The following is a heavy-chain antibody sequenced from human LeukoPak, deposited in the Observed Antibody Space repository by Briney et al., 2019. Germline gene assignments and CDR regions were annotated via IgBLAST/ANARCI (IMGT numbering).Heavy chain of an antibody. CDR2: IYYSGST. CDR1: GGSISSYY. J-gene: IGHJ3*02. CDR3: ARDRKEAVAGNRNDAFDI. Sequence: SETLSLTCTVSGGSISSYYWSWIRQPPGKGLEWIGYIYYSGSTNYNPSLKSRVTISVDTSKNQFSLKLSSVTAADTAVYYCARDRKEAVAGNRNDAFDIWGQGTMVTVSS. V-gene: IGHV4-59*01. D-gene: IGHD6-19*01.